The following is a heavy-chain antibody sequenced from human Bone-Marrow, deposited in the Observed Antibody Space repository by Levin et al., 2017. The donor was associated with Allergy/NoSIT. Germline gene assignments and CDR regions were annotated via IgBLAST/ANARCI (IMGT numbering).Heavy chain of an antibody. J-gene: IGHJ4*02. V-gene: IGHV3-23*01. CDR2: ISGSGGST. D-gene: IGHD6-13*01. CDR3: AKDRIAAIPLNRVGWNY. Sequence: GGSLRLSCAASGFTFSSYAMSWVRQAPGKGLEWVSAISGSGGSTYYADSVKGRFTISRDNSKNTLYLQMNSLRAEDTAVYYCAKDRIAAIPLNRVGWNYWGQGTLVTVSS. CDR1: GFTFSSYA.